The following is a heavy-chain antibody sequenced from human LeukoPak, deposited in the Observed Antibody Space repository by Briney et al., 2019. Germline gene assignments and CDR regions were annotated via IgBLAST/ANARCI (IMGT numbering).Heavy chain of an antibody. J-gene: IGHJ4*02. D-gene: IGHD3-10*01. CDR2: INHSGST. Sequence: KPSQTLSLTCAVYGGSFSGYYWGWIRQPPGKGLEWIGEINHSGSTNYNPSLKSRLTISVDTSKNQFSLKLSSVTAADTAVYYCARDMVRGVIDYWGQGTLVTVSS. V-gene: IGHV4-34*01. CDR3: ARDMVRGVIDY. CDR1: GGSFSGYY.